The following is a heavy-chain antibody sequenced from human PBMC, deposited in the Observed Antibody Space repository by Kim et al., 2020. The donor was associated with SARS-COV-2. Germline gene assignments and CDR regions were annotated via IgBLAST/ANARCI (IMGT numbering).Heavy chain of an antibody. D-gene: IGHD3-10*01. J-gene: IGHJ4*02. CDR2: IYYSGST. CDR3: ARASFGGSYYYGSGSYFDY. Sequence: SETLSLICTVSGGSISSGGYYWSWIRQHPGKGLEWIGYIYYSGSTYYNPSLKSRVTISVDTSKNRFSLKLSSVTAADTAVYYCARASFGGSYYYGSGSYFDYGGQGTLVTASS. CDR1: GGSISSGGYY. V-gene: IGHV4-31*03.